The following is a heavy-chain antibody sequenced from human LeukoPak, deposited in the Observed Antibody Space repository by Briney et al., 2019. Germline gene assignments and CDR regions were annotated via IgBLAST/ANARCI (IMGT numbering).Heavy chain of an antibody. Sequence: PGRSLRLSCAASGFTFSNLWMTWVRQASGKGLEWVANINQDGNDKYYVESVKGRFTISRDNAKNSVYLQMSSLRAEDTAVYYCATNEWELLKSWGQGTLVTVSS. D-gene: IGHD1-26*01. CDR3: ATNEWELLKS. CDR2: INQDGNDK. J-gene: IGHJ5*02. V-gene: IGHV3-7*01. CDR1: GFTFSNLW.